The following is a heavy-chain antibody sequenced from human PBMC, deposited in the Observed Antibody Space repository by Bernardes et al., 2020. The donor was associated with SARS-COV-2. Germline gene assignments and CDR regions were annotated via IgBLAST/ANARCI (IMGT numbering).Heavy chain of an antibody. CDR1: GYSFTSYW. CDR3: ARGYCSGGSCYSRYYYYYGMDV. CDR2: IYPGDSDT. J-gene: IGHJ6*02. D-gene: IGHD2-15*01. V-gene: IGHV5-51*01. Sequence: GESRKISCKGSGYSFTSYWIAWLRQMPGKGLEWMGIIYPGDSDTRYSPSFQGQVTISADKSISTAYLQWSSLKASDTAMYYCARGYCSGGSCYSRYYYYYGMDVWGQGTTVTVSS.